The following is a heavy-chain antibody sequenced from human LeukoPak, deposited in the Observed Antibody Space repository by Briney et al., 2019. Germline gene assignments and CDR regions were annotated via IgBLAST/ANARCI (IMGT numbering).Heavy chain of an antibody. V-gene: IGHV3-23*01. Sequence: GGSLRLSCAASGFTVRSYAVSWGRQAPGKGLEWVSAISGSGGSTYYADSVKGRFTISRDNSKNTLYLQMNSLRAEDTAVYYCAKDRELFGVYGVFDYWGQGTLVTVSS. CDR3: AKDRELFGVYGVFDY. CDR1: GFTVRSYA. J-gene: IGHJ4*02. D-gene: IGHD3-10*01. CDR2: ISGSGGST.